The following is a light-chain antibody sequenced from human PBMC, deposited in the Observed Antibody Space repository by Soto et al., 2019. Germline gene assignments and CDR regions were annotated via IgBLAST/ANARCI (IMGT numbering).Light chain of an antibody. CDR3: QSYDSNLSEV. CDR1: GSNIGAGYG. Sequence: SVLTQPPSVPGAPGQTVTISCTGSGSNIGAGYGVQWYQQLPGTAPSLLIYGSDDRPSGVPDRFSASVSGNSASLAITGLQTEDEAVYYCQSYDSNLSEVFGPGTKVTVL. J-gene: IGLJ1*01. CDR2: GSD. V-gene: IGLV1-40*01.